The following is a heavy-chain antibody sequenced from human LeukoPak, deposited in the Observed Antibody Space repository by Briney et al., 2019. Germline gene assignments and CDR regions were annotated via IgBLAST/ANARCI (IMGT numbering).Heavy chain of an antibody. CDR3: ARDPQAHNTVFDP. V-gene: IGHV1-69*05. J-gene: IGHJ5*02. CDR2: IIPIFGTA. Sequence: SVKVSRKASGGTFSSYAISWVRQAPGQGLEWMGRIIPIFGTANYAQKFQGRVTITTDESTSTAYMELSSLRSEDTAVYYCARDPQAHNTVFDPWGQGTLVTVSS. CDR1: GGTFSSYA. D-gene: IGHD4-17*01.